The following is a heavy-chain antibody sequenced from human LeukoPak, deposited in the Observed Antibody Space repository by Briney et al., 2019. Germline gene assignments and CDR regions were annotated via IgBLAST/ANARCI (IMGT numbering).Heavy chain of an antibody. CDR2: IYTGGNT. V-gene: IGHV3-53*04. CDR1: GYTVSTNY. Sequence: GGSLRLSCAASGYTVSTNYMHWVRQAPGKGLEWVAVIYTGGNTYYAESVEGRFTISRHNSKNTLYLQMNSLRTDDTAVYYCARDRPGGGKLDFDYWGQGTLVTVSS. D-gene: IGHD1-1*01. CDR3: ARDRPGGGKLDFDY. J-gene: IGHJ4*02.